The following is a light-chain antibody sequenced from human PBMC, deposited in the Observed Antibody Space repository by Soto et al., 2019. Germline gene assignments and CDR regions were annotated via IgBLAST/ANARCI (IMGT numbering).Light chain of an antibody. J-gene: IGKJ4*01. CDR1: QDIAIY. Sequence: IQLTQSPSSLSASVGDRVTRTCRSSQDIAIYLAWYQQKPGEAPKLLIYAASTLYGGVPSRFSGGGSGTDFALTITSLQAEDFATYYCQQLRMYPSTFGGGTKV. V-gene: IGKV1-9*01. CDR2: AAS. CDR3: QQLRMYPST.